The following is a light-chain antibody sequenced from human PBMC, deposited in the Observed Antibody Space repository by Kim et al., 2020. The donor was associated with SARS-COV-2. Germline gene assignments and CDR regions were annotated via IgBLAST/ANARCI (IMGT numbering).Light chain of an antibody. CDR3: AAWDDSLNGVV. CDR1: SSNRGNNA. CDR2: NDD. V-gene: IGLV1-36*01. J-gene: IGLJ2*01. Sequence: HGVNISCSGSSSNRGNNAVTWYQPLPGRAPRLLLYNDDLMSTRVSDRFSDSKSGTSASLASSGLQSDDEGDYYCAAWDDSLNGVVFGGGTQLTVL.